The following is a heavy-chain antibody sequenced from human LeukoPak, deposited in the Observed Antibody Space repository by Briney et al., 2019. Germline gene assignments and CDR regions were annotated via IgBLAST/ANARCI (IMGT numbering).Heavy chain of an antibody. CDR1: GFTVSQNY. CDR2: IYSGGST. J-gene: IGHJ6*02. V-gene: IGHV3-66*01. CDR3: AREVWSVSGSDDRYAGYSHGMDV. Sequence: SGGSLRLSYAASGFTVSQNYMTWVRQAPGKGLEWVSAIYSGGSTFYADSVKGRFTISRDNSKNTLFLQMSSLRAEDTAVYYCAREVWSVSGSDDRYAGYSHGMDVWGQGTTVTVSS. D-gene: IGHD3-16*01.